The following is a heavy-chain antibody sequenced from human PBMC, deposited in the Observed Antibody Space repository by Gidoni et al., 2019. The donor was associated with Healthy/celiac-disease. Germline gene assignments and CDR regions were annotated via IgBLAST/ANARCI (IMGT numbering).Heavy chain of an antibody. J-gene: IGHJ6*02. Sequence: EVQLVESGGGLVKPGGSLRRSCAASGFTFSNAWSSWVRQAPGKGLEWVGRIKSKTDGGTTDYAAPVKGRFTISRDDSKNTLYLQMNSLKTEDTAVYYCTTDQGTMVRGSDYYYYGMDVWGQGTTVTVSS. V-gene: IGHV3-15*01. CDR3: TTDQGTMVRGSDYYYYGMDV. CDR1: GFTFSNAW. D-gene: IGHD3-10*01. CDR2: IKSKTDGGTT.